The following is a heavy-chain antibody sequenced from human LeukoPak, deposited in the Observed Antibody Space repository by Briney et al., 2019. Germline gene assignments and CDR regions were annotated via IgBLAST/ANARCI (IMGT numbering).Heavy chain of an antibody. CDR3: ARGRAARFDP. V-gene: IGHV1-8*01. D-gene: IGHD6-25*01. Sequence: GASVKVSCKASGYTFITSGITWVRQATGQGLEWMGWMNPNSGNTGYAQKFQGRVTMTRNTSISTAYMELSSLRSEDTAVYYCARGRAARFDPWGQGTLVTVSS. CDR2: MNPNSGNT. J-gene: IGHJ5*02. CDR1: GYTFITSG.